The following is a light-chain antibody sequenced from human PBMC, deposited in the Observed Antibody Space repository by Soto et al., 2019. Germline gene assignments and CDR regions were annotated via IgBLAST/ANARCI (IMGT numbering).Light chain of an antibody. Sequence: QAVVTQPPSVSGAPGQRVTISCTGSTSNIGAGANVHWYQQLPGTAPKLLIYGNINRPSGVPDRFSGSKSGTSASLAITGLQPEDEADYYCQSFDNGLSSWVFGGGTKLTVL. CDR2: GNI. J-gene: IGLJ3*02. V-gene: IGLV1-40*01. CDR1: TSNIGAGAN. CDR3: QSFDNGLSSWV.